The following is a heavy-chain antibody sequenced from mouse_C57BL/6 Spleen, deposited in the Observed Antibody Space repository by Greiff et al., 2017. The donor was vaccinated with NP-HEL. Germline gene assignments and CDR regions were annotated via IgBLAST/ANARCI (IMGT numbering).Heavy chain of an antibody. V-gene: IGHV5-4*03. D-gene: IGHD2-1*01. CDR3: ARGWGGVYSYYFDY. Sequence: EVKLVESGGGLVKPGGSLKLSCAASGFTFSSYAMSWVRQTPEKRLEWVATISDGGSYTYYPDNVKGRVTISRDNAKNNLYLQMSHLKSEDTAMYYGARGWGGVYSYYFDYWGQGTTLTVSS. CDR1: GFTFSSYA. J-gene: IGHJ2*01. CDR2: ISDGGSYT.